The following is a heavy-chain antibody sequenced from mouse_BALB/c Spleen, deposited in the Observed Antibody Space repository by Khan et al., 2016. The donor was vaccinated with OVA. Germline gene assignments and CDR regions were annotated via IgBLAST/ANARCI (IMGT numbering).Heavy chain of an antibody. CDR2: VSTGGGYS. CDR1: GFTFSTYG. D-gene: IGHD1-1*01. J-gene: IGHJ3*01. V-gene: IGHV5-6*01. Sequence: EVQVVESGGDLVKPGGSLKLSCAASGFTFSTYGMSWVRQTPDKRLEWVATVSTGGGYSYFPDSVKGRFTFSRDNAKNTLYLQMSGLKSEVTAMFYCTRLAYYYDSEGFAYWGQGTLVTVSA. CDR3: TRLAYYYDSEGFAY.